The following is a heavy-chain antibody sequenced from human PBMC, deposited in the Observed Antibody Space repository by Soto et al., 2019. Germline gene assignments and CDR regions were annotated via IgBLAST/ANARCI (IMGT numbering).Heavy chain of an antibody. CDR2: ISSISSSI. CDR3: ARDSGEQLDRRGFYYSDMAV. Sequence: VSLRLSCTPAEFTFGYLSSNCIRQDQGKGLEWVSFISSISSSIYYADSAKGRFIISRDNAKNSLYLQMNSLRAEDTAVYYCARDSGEQLDRRGFYYSDMAVWGKGTTVTVSS. J-gene: IGHJ6*03. V-gene: IGHV3-21*01. D-gene: IGHD6-6*01. CDR1: EFTFGYLS.